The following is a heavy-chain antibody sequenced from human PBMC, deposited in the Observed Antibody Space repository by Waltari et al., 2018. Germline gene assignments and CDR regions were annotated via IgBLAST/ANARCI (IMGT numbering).Heavy chain of an antibody. CDR1: GGSISSYY. J-gene: IGHJ5*02. D-gene: IGHD4-17*01. Sequence: QVQLQESGPGLVKPSATLSLTCTVSGGSISSYYGSWIRQPPGKGLEWIGYIYYSGSTNYNPSLKSRVTISVDTSKNQFSLKLSSVTAADTAVYYCARGPLYYGDPWGQGTLVTVSS. CDR2: IYYSGST. CDR3: ARGPLYYGDP. V-gene: IGHV4-59*01.